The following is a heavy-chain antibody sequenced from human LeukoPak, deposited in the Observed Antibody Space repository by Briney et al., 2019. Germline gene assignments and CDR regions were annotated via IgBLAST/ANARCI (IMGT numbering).Heavy chain of an antibody. CDR2: IYSGGST. CDR3: ARVDFDPYYYGMDV. J-gene: IGHJ6*02. V-gene: IGHV3-66*01. CDR1: GFTVSSNY. Sequence: GGSLRLSCAASGFTVSSNYMSWVRQAPGKGLEWVSVIYSGGSTYYADSVKGRFTISRDNSKNTLYLQMNSLRAEDAAVYYCARVDFDPYYYGMDVWGQGTTVTVSS.